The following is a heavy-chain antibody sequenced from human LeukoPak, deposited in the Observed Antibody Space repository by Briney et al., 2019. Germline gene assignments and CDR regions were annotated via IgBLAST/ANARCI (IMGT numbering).Heavy chain of an antibody. CDR3: ARGPNLMYFDF. Sequence: APGQXXXWMGWINPNSGDTNYAQKFQGRVTMTSDTSISTAYMDLSRLRSDDTAVYYCARGPNLMYFDFWGQGALVTVSS. V-gene: IGHV1-2*02. CDR2: INPNSGDT. J-gene: IGHJ4*02.